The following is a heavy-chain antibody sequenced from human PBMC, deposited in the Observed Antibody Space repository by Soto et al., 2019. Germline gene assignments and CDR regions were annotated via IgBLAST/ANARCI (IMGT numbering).Heavy chain of an antibody. V-gene: IGHV1-3*01. CDR3: ARDPAVVHDYGMDV. Sequence: ASVKVSCKASGYTFTSYAMHWVRQAPGQRLEWMGWINAGNGNTKYSQKFQGRATITRDTSASTAYMELSSLRSEDTAVYYCARDPAVVHDYGMDVWGQGTTVTVSS. J-gene: IGHJ6*02. D-gene: IGHD3-22*01. CDR1: GYTFTSYA. CDR2: INAGNGNT.